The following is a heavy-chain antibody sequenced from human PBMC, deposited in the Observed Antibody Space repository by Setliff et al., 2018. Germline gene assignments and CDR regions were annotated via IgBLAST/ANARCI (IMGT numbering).Heavy chain of an antibody. CDR3: ARARDGIDFDYFDY. J-gene: IGHJ4*02. CDR1: GDSIRRGDY. Sequence: SETLSLTCTVSGDSIRRGDYWSWIRQHPGKGLEWIGYIHHSGETFYNPSLRSRVIISVDTSKNQFSLKVTSQIAADTAVYYCARARDGIDFDYFDYWGRGTPVTVSS. CDR2: IHHSGET. V-gene: IGHV4-31*02.